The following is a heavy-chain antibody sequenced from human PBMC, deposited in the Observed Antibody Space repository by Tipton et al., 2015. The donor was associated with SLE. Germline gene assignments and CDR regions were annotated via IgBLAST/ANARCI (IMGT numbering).Heavy chain of an antibody. V-gene: IGHV3-30*14. D-gene: IGHD4-17*01. Sequence: SLRLSCDVSGFTFSHYAMHWVRQAPGKGLEWVAIISSDGSNRHFAASVKGRFTVSRDNSKNTVYLQMNSLRPEDTAVYYCARDHNAYGAFWGQGTLVTVSS. CDR1: GFTFSHYA. CDR2: ISSDGSNR. CDR3: ARDHNAYGAF. J-gene: IGHJ4*02.